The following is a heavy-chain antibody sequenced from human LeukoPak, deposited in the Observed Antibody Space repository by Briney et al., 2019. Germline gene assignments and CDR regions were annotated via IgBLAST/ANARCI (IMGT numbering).Heavy chain of an antibody. CDR1: GFTFSKYA. J-gene: IGHJ4*02. CDR3: AKEADYYDSGGYYPSYFDY. V-gene: IGHV3-23*01. CDR2: ISGSGGST. Sequence: GGSLRLSCAASGFTFSKYAMSWVRQAPGKGLEWVSAISGSGGSTYYADSVKGRLTISRDNSKNTLYLQMNSLRAEDTAIYYCAKEADYYDSGGYYPSYFDYWGQGTLVTVSS. D-gene: IGHD3-22*01.